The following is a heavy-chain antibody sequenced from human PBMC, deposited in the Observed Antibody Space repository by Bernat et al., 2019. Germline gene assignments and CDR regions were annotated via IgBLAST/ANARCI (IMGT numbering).Heavy chain of an antibody. V-gene: IGHV3-66*01. CDR1: GFTVSNNH. CDR2: IHNSGTT. Sequence: EVQLVESGGDLVQPGGSLRLSCAASGFTVSNNHVSWVRQAPGKGLEWVSFIHNSGTTHYADSVKGRFTISRDNSKNTVYLQMNSVRVKDTAVYYCMGYGGNSVWGQGTLVTVSS. J-gene: IGHJ4*02. D-gene: IGHD4-23*01. CDR3: MGYGGNSV.